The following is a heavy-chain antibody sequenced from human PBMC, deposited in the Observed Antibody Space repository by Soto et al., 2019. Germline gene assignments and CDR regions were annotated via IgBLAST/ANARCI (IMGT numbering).Heavy chain of an antibody. V-gene: IGHV3-23*01. D-gene: IGHD6-6*01. Sequence: PGGSLRLSCAASGFTFSSYAMSWVRQAPGKGLEWVSAISGSGGNTCYADTEKRRLTISRDNSNDTRYLQMNRLRAEETAVYYCARARLEYRRSSDACGSWGEGAMGSV. CDR3: ARARLEYRRSSDACGS. CDR2: ISGSGGNT. J-gene: IGHJ3*02. CDR1: GFTFSSYA.